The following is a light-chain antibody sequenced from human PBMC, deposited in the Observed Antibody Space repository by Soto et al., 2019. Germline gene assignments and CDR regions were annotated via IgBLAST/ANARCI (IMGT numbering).Light chain of an antibody. J-gene: IGKJ2*01. Sequence: EXVLTQSAGTLSLSPGERATLSCMASESVSSHLAWYQQKPGLAHRLLIYGASNRATGVPARFIGSGSGKEFNLNISSLQSEDFAIYYCQHYNNWPHTFGQGTKVDI. CDR3: QHYNNWPHT. V-gene: IGKV3-15*01. CDR2: GAS. CDR1: ESVSSH.